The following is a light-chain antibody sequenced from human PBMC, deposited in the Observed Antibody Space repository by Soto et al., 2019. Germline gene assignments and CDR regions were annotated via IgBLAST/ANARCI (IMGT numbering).Light chain of an antibody. Sequence: QAVVTQPASVSGSPGQSIIISCTGTSSDVGGYNYVSWYQQHPGKAPKLMIYDVSNRPSGVSNRFSGSKSGNTASLTISGLQAEDEADYYCSSYTSSSTLVFGTGTKLTVL. V-gene: IGLV2-14*03. CDR3: SSYTSSSTLV. CDR1: SSDVGGYNY. CDR2: DVS. J-gene: IGLJ1*01.